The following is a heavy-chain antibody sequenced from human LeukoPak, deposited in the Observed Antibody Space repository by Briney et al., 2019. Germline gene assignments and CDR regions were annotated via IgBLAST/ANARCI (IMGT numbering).Heavy chain of an antibody. V-gene: IGHV4-34*01. Sequence: SETLSLTCAGYGGSFSGYYWSGIRQPPGKGLEWIGEINHRGSTTYNPSLKSRVTMSVDTSKNQFSLKLNSVTAADTAVYYCASSGWYRGYWGQGTLVTLSS. CDR2: INHRGST. J-gene: IGHJ4*02. D-gene: IGHD6-19*01. CDR1: GGSFSGYY. CDR3: ASSGWYRGY.